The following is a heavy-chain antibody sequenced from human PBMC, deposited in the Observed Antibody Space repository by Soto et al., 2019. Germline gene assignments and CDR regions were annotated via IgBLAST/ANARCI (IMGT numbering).Heavy chain of an antibody. V-gene: IGHV2-5*02. CDR2: IYWDDDK. CDR1: GFSLSTSGEG. J-gene: IGHJ4*02. D-gene: IGHD5-12*01. CDR3: AHVYGGYDNFDY. Sequence: QITLKESGPPLVKPSQTLTLTCTFSGFSLSTSGEGVGWIRQPPGKALEWLALIYWDDDKRYSPSLKSRLTNTKDTSKNQVVLTITNMDPVDTATYYCAHVYGGYDNFDYWGQGTLVTVSS.